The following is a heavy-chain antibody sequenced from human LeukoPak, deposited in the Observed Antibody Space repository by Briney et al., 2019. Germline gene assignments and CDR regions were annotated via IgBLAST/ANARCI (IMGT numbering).Heavy chain of an antibody. CDR1: GYSISSGYY. D-gene: IGHD5-12*01. V-gene: IGHV4-38-2*02. Sequence: SETLSLTCTVSGYSISSGYYWGWIRQPPGKGLEWIGSIYHSGSTYYNPSLKSRVTISVDTSQNQFSLKLSSVTAADTAVYYCARGPGYYFDYWGQGTLVTVSS. CDR2: IYHSGST. J-gene: IGHJ4*02. CDR3: ARGPGYYFDY.